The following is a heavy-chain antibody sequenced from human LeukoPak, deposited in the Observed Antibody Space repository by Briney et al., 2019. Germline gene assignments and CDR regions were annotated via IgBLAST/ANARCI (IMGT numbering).Heavy chain of an antibody. D-gene: IGHD3-10*01. CDR3: ASVRRGFGESSKYYAYYYMGV. J-gene: IGHJ6*03. Sequence: AALSLTCAVYGGSFSGYYWSWIRQPPGKGLECIGEINHGGSTNYNPSLKSRVTISVDTSKNQFSLELISVTAADTAVYYCASVRRGFGESSKYYAYYYMGVWGKGTTVTISS. CDR2: INHGGST. V-gene: IGHV4-34*01. CDR1: GGSFSGYY.